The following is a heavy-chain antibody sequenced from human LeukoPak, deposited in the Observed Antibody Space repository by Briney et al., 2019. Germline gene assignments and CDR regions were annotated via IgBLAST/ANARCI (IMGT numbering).Heavy chain of an antibody. V-gene: IGHV4-59*01. CDR1: GGSISNYY. CDR3: VRENYSSGWYGIIDY. CDR2: IYYSGNT. Sequence: SETLSLTCTVSGGSISNYYWSWIRQPPGKGLEWIGYIYYSGNTNYNPSLKSRATISVDTSKNQFSLKLSSVTAADTAVYYCVRENYSSGWYGIIDYWGQGTLVTVSS. D-gene: IGHD6-19*01. J-gene: IGHJ4*02.